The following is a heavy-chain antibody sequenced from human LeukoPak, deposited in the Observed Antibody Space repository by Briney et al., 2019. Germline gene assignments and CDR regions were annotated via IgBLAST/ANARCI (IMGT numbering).Heavy chain of an antibody. D-gene: IGHD6-19*01. Sequence: GGSLRLSCAASGFTVSSNYMSWVRQAPGKGLEWVSVIYSGGSTYYADSVKGRFTISRDNSKNTLYLQMNSLRAEDTAVYYCARVHTEGYSSGWPDAFDIWGQGTMVTVSS. CDR2: IYSGGST. J-gene: IGHJ3*02. CDR3: ARVHTEGYSSGWPDAFDI. CDR1: GFTVSSNY. V-gene: IGHV3-66*01.